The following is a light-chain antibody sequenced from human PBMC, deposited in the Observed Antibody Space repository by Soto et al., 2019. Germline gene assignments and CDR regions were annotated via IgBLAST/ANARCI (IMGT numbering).Light chain of an antibody. CDR2: GAS. CDR1: QSVSSNY. Sequence: ENVLTQSPGTLSLSPGERATLSCRASQSVSSNYLACYQQKPGQAPRLLIYGASISASGVPDRFSGSGSGTYFTLTISRLQPEDFAVYYCQHYYSSRTFGKGTRLEI. CDR3: QHYYSSRT. V-gene: IGKV3-20*01. J-gene: IGKJ5*01.